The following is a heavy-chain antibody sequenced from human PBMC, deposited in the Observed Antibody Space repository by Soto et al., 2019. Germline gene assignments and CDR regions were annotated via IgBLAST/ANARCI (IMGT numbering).Heavy chain of an antibody. D-gene: IGHD3-22*01. CDR2: MNPNSGNT. Sequence: ASVKVSCKASGYTFTSYDINWVRQATGQGLEWLGWMNPNSGNTGYAQKFQGRVTMTRNTSISTAYMELSSLRSEDTAVYYCAREGYYYDSSGYYIHYGMDVWGQGTTVTVSS. J-gene: IGHJ6*02. CDR1: GYTFTSYD. CDR3: AREGYYYDSSGYYIHYGMDV. V-gene: IGHV1-8*01.